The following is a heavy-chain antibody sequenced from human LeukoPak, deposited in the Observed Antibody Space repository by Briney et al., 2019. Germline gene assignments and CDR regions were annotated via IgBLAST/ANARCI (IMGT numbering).Heavy chain of an antibody. CDR3: ARDISARDEAWWFDP. Sequence: ASVKVSCKASGFALTTYNIVWLRQAPGQGLEWVGWVTAFNENTHYSRKVQGRVTLTRDLSTSTDYLELRSLRSEDTAVYYCARDISARDEAWWFDPWGQGTLVTVSS. V-gene: IGHV1-18*01. CDR2: VTAFNENT. D-gene: IGHD5-24*01. J-gene: IGHJ5*02. CDR1: GFALTTYN.